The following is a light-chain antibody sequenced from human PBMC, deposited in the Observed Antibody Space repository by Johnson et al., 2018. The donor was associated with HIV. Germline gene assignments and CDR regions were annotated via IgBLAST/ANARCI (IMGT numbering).Light chain of an antibody. J-gene: IGLJ1*01. CDR2: ENN. V-gene: IGLV1-51*02. CDR3: GTWDSSWGV. CDR1: SSNIGNNY. Sequence: QPVLTQPPSVSAAPGQKVTISCSGSSSNIGNNYVSWYQQLPGTAPKLLIYENNKRPSGIPARFSGSKSGTSATLGITGLQTGDEADYYCGTWDSSWGVFGTGTTVTVL.